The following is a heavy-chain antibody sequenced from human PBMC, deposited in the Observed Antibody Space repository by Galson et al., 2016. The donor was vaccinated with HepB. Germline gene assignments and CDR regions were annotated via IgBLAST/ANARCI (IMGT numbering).Heavy chain of an antibody. D-gene: IGHD3-16*01. CDR1: GFSFSNSG. Sequence: SLRLSCAASGFSFSNSGMRWVRQAPGRGLEWVSGITRSGDATHHADFVKGRFTISRDNSKNTLYLYMNNLTAGDTAIYYSGKHGGLDYWGQGALVTVSS. CDR2: ITRSGDAT. CDR3: GKHGGLDY. V-gene: IGHV3-23*01. J-gene: IGHJ4*02.